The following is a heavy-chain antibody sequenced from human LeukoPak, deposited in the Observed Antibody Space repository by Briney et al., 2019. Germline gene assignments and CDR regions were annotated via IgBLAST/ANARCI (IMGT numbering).Heavy chain of an antibody. CDR1: GLTFSSYW. CDR2: IKQDGSEK. CDR3: ARDKVNYYDSSGYYPPDY. J-gene: IGHJ4*02. D-gene: IGHD3-22*01. Sequence: GGSLRLSCAASGLTFSSYWMSWVRQAPGKGLEWVTDIKQDGSEKYYVDSVKGRFTISRDNAKNSLYLQMNSLRAEDTAVYYCARDKVNYYDSSGYYPPDYWGQGTQVTVSS. V-gene: IGHV3-7*01.